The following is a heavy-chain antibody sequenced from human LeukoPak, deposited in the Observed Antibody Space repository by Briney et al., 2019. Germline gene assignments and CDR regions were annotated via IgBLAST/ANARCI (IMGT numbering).Heavy chain of an antibody. CDR3: TRGHPYRVFDS. J-gene: IGHJ4*02. D-gene: IGHD1-14*01. V-gene: IGHV1-2*02. CDR2: INPNSGGT. CDR1: RYTFTRHY. Sequence: ASVKVACKASRYTFTRHYIHWVRQAPGQGLEWMGWINPNSGGTNYAQKFQGRVTMTRDTSISTAYMELSSLSSDDTAVYYCTRGHPYRVFDSWGQGTLVAVSS.